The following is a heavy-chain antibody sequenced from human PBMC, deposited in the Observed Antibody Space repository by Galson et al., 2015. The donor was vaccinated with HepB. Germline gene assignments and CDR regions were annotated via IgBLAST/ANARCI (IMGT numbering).Heavy chain of an antibody. CDR3: ARDRCGGDCYSNWYFDL. CDR1: GFTVSSNY. Sequence: SLRLSCAASGFTVSSNYMSWVRQAPGKGLEWVSVIYSGGSTYYADSVKGRFTISRDNSKNTLYLQMNSLRAEDTAVYYCARDRCGGDCYSNWYFDLWGRGTLVTVSS. J-gene: IGHJ2*01. V-gene: IGHV3-53*01. CDR2: IYSGGST. D-gene: IGHD2-21*02.